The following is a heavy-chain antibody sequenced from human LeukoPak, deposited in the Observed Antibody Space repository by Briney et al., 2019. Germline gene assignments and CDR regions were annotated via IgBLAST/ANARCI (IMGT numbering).Heavy chain of an antibody. Sequence: GGSLRLSCAASGFTFSSYAMHWVRQAPGKGLEWVAVISYDGSNKYYADSVKGRFTISRDNSKNTLYLQISSLRAEDTAVYYCARGPLYYSDSRGNPGDHWGQGTLVTVSP. CDR1: GFTFSSYA. V-gene: IGHV3-30*04. J-gene: IGHJ4*02. D-gene: IGHD3-22*01. CDR3: ARGPLYYSDSRGNPGDH. CDR2: ISYDGSNK.